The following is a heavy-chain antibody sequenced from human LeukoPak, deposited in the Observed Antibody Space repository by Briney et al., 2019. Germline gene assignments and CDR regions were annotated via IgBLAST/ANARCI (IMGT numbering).Heavy chain of an antibody. CDR3: AKGGGPNAFDI. CDR2: ISNSGGSA. V-gene: IGHV3-23*01. CDR1: GFTFSSYA. D-gene: IGHD3-16*01. J-gene: IGHJ3*02. Sequence: GGSLRLSCAASGFTFSSYAMSWVRQAPGKGLEWVSAISNSGGSAYYADSVKGRFTISRDNSKNTLYLQMNSLRAEDTAVYHCAKGGGPNAFDIWGQGTMVTVSS.